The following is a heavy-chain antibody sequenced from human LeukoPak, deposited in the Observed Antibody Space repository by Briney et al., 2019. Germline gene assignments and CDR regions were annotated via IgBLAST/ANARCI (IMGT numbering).Heavy chain of an antibody. CDR1: GFTCSDYS. J-gene: IGHJ4*02. CDR2: ISSSGFTL. CDR3: ARGGKWELLPSSAIDY. Sequence: GGSLRLSCVASGFTCSDYSMNWVRQAPGKGLEWVSYISSSGFTLNYADSVKGRFTISRDNAKNSLYLQMNSLRAEDTAVYYCARGGKWELLPSSAIDYWGQGTLVTVSS. D-gene: IGHD1-26*01. V-gene: IGHV3-48*01.